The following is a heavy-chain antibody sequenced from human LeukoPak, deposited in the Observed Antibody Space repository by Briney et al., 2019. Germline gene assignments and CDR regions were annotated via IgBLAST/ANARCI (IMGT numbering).Heavy chain of an antibody. D-gene: IGHD5/OR15-5a*01. J-gene: IGHJ6*02. CDR1: GLNLDAYA. V-gene: IGHV3-43*02. CDR2: ISGDGTIT. Sequence: GGSLRLSCAASGLNLDAYAMHWVRQAPGKGLEWVSLISGDGTITYYADSVKGRFTISRDNSKNSLFLEMNSLRSEDTALYYCAKATPLSYHYYGIDVWGQGTTVTVSS. CDR3: AKATPLSYHYYGIDV.